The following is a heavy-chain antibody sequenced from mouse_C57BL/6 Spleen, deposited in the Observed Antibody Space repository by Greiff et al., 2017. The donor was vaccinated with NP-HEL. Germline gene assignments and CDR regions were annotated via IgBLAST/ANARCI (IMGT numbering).Heavy chain of an antibody. D-gene: IGHD1-1*01. CDR3: ASAYYYGSSYGYFDV. CDR1: GFNIKNTY. V-gene: IGHV14-3*01. J-gene: IGHJ1*03. CDR2: IDPANGNT. Sequence: VQLQQSVAELVRPGASVKLSCTASGFNIKNTYMHWVKQRPEQGLEWIGRIDPANGNTKYAPKFQGKATITADTSSNTAYLQLSVLTSEDTAIYYCASAYYYGSSYGYFDVWGTGTTVTVSS.